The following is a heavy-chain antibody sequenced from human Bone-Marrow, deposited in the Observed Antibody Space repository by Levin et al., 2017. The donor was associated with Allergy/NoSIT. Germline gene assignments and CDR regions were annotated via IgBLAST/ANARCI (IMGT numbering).Heavy chain of an antibody. V-gene: IGHV3-21*04. D-gene: IGHD6-13*01. CDR1: GFTFSSYS. Sequence: PGGSLRLSCAASGFTFSSYSMNWVRQAPGKGLEWVSSISSSSSYIYYADSVKGRFTISRDNAKNSLYLQMNSLRAEDTAVYYCARVPHSIAAALAPHGIWGQGTLVTVSS. CDR2: ISSSSSYI. J-gene: IGHJ4*02. CDR3: ARVPHSIAAALAPHGI.